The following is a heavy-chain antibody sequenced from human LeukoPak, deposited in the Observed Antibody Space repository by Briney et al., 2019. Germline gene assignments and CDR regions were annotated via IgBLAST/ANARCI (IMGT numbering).Heavy chain of an antibody. V-gene: IGHV7-4-1*02. CDR2: INTNTGNP. D-gene: IGHD2-15*01. CDR3: AIYSCCSGGSCYSDWFDP. CDR1: GYTFTSYA. Sequence: ASVKVSCKASGYTFTSYAMNWVRQAPGQGLEWMGWINTNTGNPTYAQGFTGRFVFSLDTSVSTAYLQISSLKAEDTAVYYCAIYSCCSGGSCYSDWFDPWGQGTLVTVSS. J-gene: IGHJ5*02.